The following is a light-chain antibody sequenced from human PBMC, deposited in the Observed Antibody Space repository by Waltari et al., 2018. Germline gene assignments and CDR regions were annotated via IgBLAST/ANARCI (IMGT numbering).Light chain of an antibody. V-gene: IGKV1D-8*01. CDR1: QGISDH. J-gene: IGKJ2*01. CDR2: GAY. CDR3: QQYYTFPYT. Sequence: VISMTHSTSFLPASPGDRVTISCRVSQGISDHLAWYQQKPGKAPDLLIFGAYTLQSGVPPRFSGGGSGTDFTLTISDLQSEDFATYYCQQYYTFPYTFGQGTKLEIE.